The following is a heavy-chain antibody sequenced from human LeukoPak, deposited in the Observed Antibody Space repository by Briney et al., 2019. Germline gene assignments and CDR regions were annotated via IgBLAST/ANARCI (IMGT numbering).Heavy chain of an antibody. CDR3: ARVEGIKVLRYSSYYFDY. V-gene: IGHV3-7*01. CDR1: GFTFSSYW. Sequence: GGSLRLSCAASGFTFSSYWMSWVRQAPGKGLEWVANIKQDGSEKYYVDSVKGRFTISRDNAKNSLYLQMNSLRAEDTAVYYCARVEGIKVLRYSSYYFDYWGQGTLVTVSS. D-gene: IGHD3-9*01. J-gene: IGHJ4*02. CDR2: IKQDGSEK.